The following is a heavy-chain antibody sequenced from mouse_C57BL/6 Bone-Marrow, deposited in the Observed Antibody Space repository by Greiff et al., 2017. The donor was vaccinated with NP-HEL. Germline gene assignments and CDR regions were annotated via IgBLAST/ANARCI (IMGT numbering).Heavy chain of an antibody. CDR1: GYTFTSYG. CDR3: ARSITTVVDAY. J-gene: IGHJ3*01. Sequence: VQRVESGAELARPGASVKLSCKASGYTFTSYGISWVKQRTGQGLEWIGEIYPRSGNTYYNEKFKGKATLTADKSSSTAYMELRSLTSEDSAVYFCARSITTVVDAYWGQGTLVTVSA. D-gene: IGHD1-1*01. V-gene: IGHV1-81*01. CDR2: IYPRSGNT.